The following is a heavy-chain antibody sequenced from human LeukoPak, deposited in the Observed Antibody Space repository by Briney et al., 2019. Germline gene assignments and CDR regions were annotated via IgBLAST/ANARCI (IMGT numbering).Heavy chain of an antibody. Sequence: GGSLRLSCAASGFTFSSYWMHWVRQAPGKGLVWVSRINSDGSSTSYADSVKGRFTISRDNAKNTLYLQMNSLRAEDTAVYYCARDLLVRRPLNWFDPWGQGTLVTVSS. CDR3: ARDLLVRRPLNWFDP. D-gene: IGHD6-13*01. CDR2: INSDGSST. V-gene: IGHV3-74*01. J-gene: IGHJ5*02. CDR1: GFTFSSYW.